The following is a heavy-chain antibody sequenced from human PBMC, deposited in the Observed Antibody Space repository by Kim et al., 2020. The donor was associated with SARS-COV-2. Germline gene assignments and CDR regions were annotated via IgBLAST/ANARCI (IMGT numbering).Heavy chain of an antibody. CDR2: ISSNGGST. J-gene: IGHJ4*02. CDR1: GFTFSSYA. D-gene: IGHD1-26*01. Sequence: GGSLRLSCAASGFTFSSYAMHWVRQAPGKGLEYVSAISSNGGSTYYANSVKGRFTISRDNSKNTLYLQMGSPRAEDMAVYYCARDSALDIVGATFDYWGQGTLVTVSS. V-gene: IGHV3-64*01. CDR3: ARDSALDIVGATFDY.